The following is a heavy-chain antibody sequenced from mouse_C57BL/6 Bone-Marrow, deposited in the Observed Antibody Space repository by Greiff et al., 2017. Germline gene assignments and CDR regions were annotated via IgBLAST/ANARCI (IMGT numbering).Heavy chain of an antibody. CDR2: ISSGGSYT. Sequence: EVMLVESGGDLVKPGGSLKLSCAASGFTFSSYGMSWVRQTPDKRLEWVATISSGGSYTYYPDSVKGRFTISRENAKNTLYLQMSSLKSEDTAMYYCAWDWYFDVWGTGTTVTVSS. D-gene: IGHD4-1*01. CDR3: AWDWYFDV. V-gene: IGHV5-6*01. J-gene: IGHJ1*03. CDR1: GFTFSSYG.